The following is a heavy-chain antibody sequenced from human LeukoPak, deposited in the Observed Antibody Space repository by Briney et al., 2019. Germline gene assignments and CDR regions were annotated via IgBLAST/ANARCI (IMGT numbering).Heavy chain of an antibody. V-gene: IGHV1-46*01. CDR1: GYTFTSYY. CDR3: ARGRISLPASNDAFDI. CDR2: INPSGGST. Sequence: ASVKVSCKASGYTFTSYYMHWVRQAPGQGLEWMGIINPSGGSTSYAQKFQGRVTMTRDMSTSTDYMELSSLRSEDTAVYYCARGRISLPASNDAFDIWGQGTMVTVSS. J-gene: IGHJ3*02. D-gene: IGHD2-2*01.